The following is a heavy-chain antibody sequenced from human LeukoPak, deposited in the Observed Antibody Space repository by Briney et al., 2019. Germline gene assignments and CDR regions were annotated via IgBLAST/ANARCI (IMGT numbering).Heavy chain of an antibody. CDR3: ARLTYYDSSGYYPS. Sequence: SETLSLTCTVSGGSISSGDYYWSWIRQPPGKGLEWIGYIYYSGSTYYNPSLKSRVTISVDTSKNQFSLKLSSVTAADTAVYYCARLTYYDSSGYYPSWGQGTLVTVSS. CDR2: IYYSGST. J-gene: IGHJ4*02. D-gene: IGHD3-22*01. V-gene: IGHV4-30-4*08. CDR1: GGSISSGDYY.